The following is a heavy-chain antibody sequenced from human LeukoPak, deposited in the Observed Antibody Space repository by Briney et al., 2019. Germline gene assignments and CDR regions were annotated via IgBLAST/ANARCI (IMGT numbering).Heavy chain of an antibody. Sequence: GGSLRPSCAASGFTFSSYEMNWVRQAPGKGLEWVSYISSSGSTIYYADSVKGRFTISRDNAKNSLYLQMNSLRAEDTAVYYCARVAPGGLDYWGQGTLVTVSS. J-gene: IGHJ4*02. D-gene: IGHD3-10*01. CDR1: GFTFSSYE. CDR3: ARVAPGGLDY. V-gene: IGHV3-48*03. CDR2: ISSSGSTI.